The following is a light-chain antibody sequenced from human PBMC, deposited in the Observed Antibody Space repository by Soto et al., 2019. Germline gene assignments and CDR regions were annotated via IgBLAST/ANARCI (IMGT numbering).Light chain of an antibody. CDR3: QEYKNWPPIT. J-gene: IGKJ5*01. V-gene: IGKV3-15*01. Sequence: EIVMTQSPATLSVSPGERATLSCRASQSVRSNLAWYQQKPGQAPRLLIYGASTRATGIPARFSGSGSGTDFTLAISSLQSEDFAVYYCQEYKNWPPITFGQGTRLEI. CDR2: GAS. CDR1: QSVRSN.